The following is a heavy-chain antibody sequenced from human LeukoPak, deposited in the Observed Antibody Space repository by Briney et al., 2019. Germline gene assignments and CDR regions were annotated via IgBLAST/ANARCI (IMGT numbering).Heavy chain of an antibody. CDR3: ARGPSSGYFGYYYYYMDV. V-gene: IGHV1-8*01. Sequence: ASVKVSCKASGYTFTSYDINWVRQATGQGLEWMGWMNPNSGNTGYAQKFQGRVTMTRNTSISTAYMELSSLRSEDTAVYYCARGPSSGYFGYYYYYMDVWGKGATVTISS. CDR1: GYTFTSYD. CDR2: MNPNSGNT. J-gene: IGHJ6*03. D-gene: IGHD3-22*01.